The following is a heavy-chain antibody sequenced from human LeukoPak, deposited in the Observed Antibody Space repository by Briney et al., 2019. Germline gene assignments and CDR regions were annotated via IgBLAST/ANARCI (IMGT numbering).Heavy chain of an antibody. V-gene: IGHV3-23*01. CDR1: GFTFSSYA. D-gene: IGHD3-10*01. CDR3: AKDKKRELLWFGELFVY. J-gene: IGHJ4*02. Sequence: GGSLRLSCAASGFTFSSYAMSWVRQAPGKGLEWVSAISGSGGSTYYADSVKGRFTISRDNSKNTLYLQMNSLRAEDTAVYYCAKDKKRELLWFGELFVYWGQGTLVTVSS. CDR2: ISGSGGST.